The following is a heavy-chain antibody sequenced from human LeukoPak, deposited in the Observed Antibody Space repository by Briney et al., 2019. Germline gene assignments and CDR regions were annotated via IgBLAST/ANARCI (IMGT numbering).Heavy chain of an antibody. D-gene: IGHD5-18*01. CDR2: IYYSGST. CDR1: GCSISSSSYY. Sequence: SETLFLTCTVSGCSISSSSYYWGCMRQPPGKGLEWIGSIYYSGSTYYNPSLHRGVTISVDPSKNQSSLTLISVTAADTPLYYGARQAGGYSYGYVSPYYFDYWGQGTLVTVSS. J-gene: IGHJ4*02. V-gene: IGHV4-39*01. CDR3: ARQAGGYSYGYVSPYYFDY.